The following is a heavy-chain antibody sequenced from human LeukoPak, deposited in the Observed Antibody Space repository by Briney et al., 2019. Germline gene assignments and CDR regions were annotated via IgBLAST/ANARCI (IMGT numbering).Heavy chain of an antibody. CDR1: GFTVSSNY. J-gene: IGHJ4*02. D-gene: IGHD5-18*01. CDR3: ARGLGYSYGYE. CDR2: IYSGGST. Sequence: GGSLRLSCAASGFTVSSNYMSWVRQAPGKGLEWVSVIYSGGSTYYADSVKGRFTISRDNPKNTLYLQMNSLRAEDTAVYYCARGLGYSYGYEWGQGTLVTVSS. V-gene: IGHV3-53*01.